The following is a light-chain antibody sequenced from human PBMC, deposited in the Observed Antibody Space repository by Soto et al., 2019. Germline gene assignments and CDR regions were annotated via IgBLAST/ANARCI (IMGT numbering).Light chain of an antibody. CDR2: GAS. CDR1: QSVGRD. Sequence: EIVMTQSPGTLSVSPGERVTLSCRASQSVGRDLAWYQQKPGQAPRLLIYGASTWATGIPASFSGSGSGAEFTLTISSLQSEDFAVYYCQQYNDWPFTFGGGTKVDNK. J-gene: IGKJ4*01. CDR3: QQYNDWPFT. V-gene: IGKV3-15*01.